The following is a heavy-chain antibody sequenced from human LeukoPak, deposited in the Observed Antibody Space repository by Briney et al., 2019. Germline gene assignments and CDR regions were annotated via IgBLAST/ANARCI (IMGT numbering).Heavy chain of an antibody. J-gene: IGHJ4*02. CDR3: ARVDSSRGNFEY. D-gene: IGHD6-13*01. Sequence: SETLSLTCTVSGGSIRSYYCSWIRQPPGKGLEWIGYVSDTGSTNYNPSLKSRVTILVDTSKNQFSLRLSSVTAADTAVYYCARVDSSRGNFEYWGQGTLVTVSS. CDR1: GGSIRSYY. V-gene: IGHV4-59*01. CDR2: VSDTGST.